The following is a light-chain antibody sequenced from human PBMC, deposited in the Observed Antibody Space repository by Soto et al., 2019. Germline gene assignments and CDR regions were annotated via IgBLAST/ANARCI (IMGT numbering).Light chain of an antibody. CDR3: VSYATSTTLYV. J-gene: IGLJ1*01. CDR2: EVT. CDR1: SSDVGSFNY. Sequence: QSVLTQPASVSGSPGQSITISCTATSSDVGSFNYVSWYQHHPGKAPKLMIYEVTSRPSGVSNRFSSSKSGNTASLTISGLQAEDEADYYCVSYATSTTLYVFGSGTKVTV. V-gene: IGLV2-14*01.